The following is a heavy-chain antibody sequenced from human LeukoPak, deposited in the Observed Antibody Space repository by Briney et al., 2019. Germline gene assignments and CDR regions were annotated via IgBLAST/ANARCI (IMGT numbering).Heavy chain of an antibody. J-gene: IGHJ3*02. V-gene: IGHV3-30*18. D-gene: IGHD2-2*01. CDR2: RSYDGSNK. CDR3: AKDLYGGIVVVPAALGAFDI. Sequence: QPGGSLRLSCAASGFTFSSYGMHWVRQAPGKGLEWVAVRSYDGSNKYYADSVKGRFTISRDNSKNTLYLQMNSLRAEDTAVYYCAKDLYGGIVVVPAALGAFDIWGQGTMVTVSS. CDR1: GFTFSSYG.